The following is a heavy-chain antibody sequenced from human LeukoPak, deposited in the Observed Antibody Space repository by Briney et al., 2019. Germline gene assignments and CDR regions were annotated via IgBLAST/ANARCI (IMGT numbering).Heavy chain of an antibody. CDR3: AKLEGQHLVEYYFDY. Sequence: SETLSLTCTVSGGSISSHYWSWIRQPPGKGLEWIGYIYYSGSTNYNPSLKSRVTISVDTSKNQFSLKLSSVTAADTAVYYCAKLEGQHLVEYYFDYWGQGTLVTVST. CDR2: IYYSGST. J-gene: IGHJ4*02. CDR1: GGSISSHY. D-gene: IGHD6-13*01. V-gene: IGHV4-59*11.